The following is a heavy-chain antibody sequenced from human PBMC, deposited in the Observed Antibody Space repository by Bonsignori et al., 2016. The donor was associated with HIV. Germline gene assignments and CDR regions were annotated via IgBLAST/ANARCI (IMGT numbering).Heavy chain of an antibody. CDR3: ARDSIFGVYYYMDV. Sequence: EVQLVETGGDLIQPGGSLRLSCTASGFTVSSNYMSWVRQAPGKGLEWVSVIYRGGSTFYADSVKGRFIISRDTSKNTLYLQMNSLRAEDTAVYYCARDSIFGVYYYMDVWGKGTTVTV. J-gene: IGHJ6*03. CDR1: GFTVSSNY. V-gene: IGHV3-53*02. D-gene: IGHD3-3*01. CDR2: IYRGGST.